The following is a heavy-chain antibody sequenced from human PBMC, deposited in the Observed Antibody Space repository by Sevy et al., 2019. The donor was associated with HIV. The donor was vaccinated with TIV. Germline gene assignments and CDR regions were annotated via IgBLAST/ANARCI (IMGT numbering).Heavy chain of an antibody. CDR1: GYTFTGYY. CDR3: ARVPDRAYDFYY. J-gene: IGHJ4*02. D-gene: IGHD5-12*01. V-gene: IGHV1-2*06. CDR2: INANSGGT. Sequence: ASVKVSCKASGYTFTGYYMHWVRQAPGQGLEGMGRINANSGGTNYAQKLQGRVTLTRDTSISTAYMELSRLRSDDTAVYYCARVPDRAYDFYYWGQGTLVTVSS.